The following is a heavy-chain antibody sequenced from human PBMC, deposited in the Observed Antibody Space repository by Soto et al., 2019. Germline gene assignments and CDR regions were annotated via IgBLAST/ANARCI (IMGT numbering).Heavy chain of an antibody. CDR2: ISAYNGYT. V-gene: IGHV1-18*04. CDR1: GYTFTTYG. J-gene: IGHJ4*02. CDR3: ARVDSSGWYEVDY. Sequence: ASVKVSCKASGYTFTTYGITWVRQAPGQGLEWMGWISAYNGYTNYAQKFQGRVTTSTDTSTTAACMELRSLRYDDTAVYYCARVDSSGWYEVDYWRQGTLVTVSS. D-gene: IGHD6-19*01.